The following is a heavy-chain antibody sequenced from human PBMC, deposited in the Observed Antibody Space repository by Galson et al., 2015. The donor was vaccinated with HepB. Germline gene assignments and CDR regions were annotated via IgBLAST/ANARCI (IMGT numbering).Heavy chain of an antibody. D-gene: IGHD2-2*01. CDR3: ARGRGLVVVPAAMRAYWFDP. J-gene: IGHJ5*02. CDR1: GYTFTSYD. V-gene: IGHV1-8*01. CDR2: MNPNSGNT. Sequence: SVKVSCKASGYTFTSYDINWVRQATGQGLEWMGWMNPNSGNTGYAQKFQGRVTMTRNTSISTAYMELSSLRSEDTAVYYCARGRGLVVVPAAMRAYWFDPWGQGTLVTVSS.